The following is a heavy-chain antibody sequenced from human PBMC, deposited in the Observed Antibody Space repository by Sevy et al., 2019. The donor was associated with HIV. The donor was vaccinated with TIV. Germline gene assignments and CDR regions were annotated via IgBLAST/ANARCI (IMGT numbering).Heavy chain of an antibody. CDR2: IWSDGAYQ. V-gene: IGHV3-33*01. CDR1: GFTFSNYA. Sequence: GGSLRLSCAATGFTFSNYAMHWVRQAPGKGMEWVAIIWSDGAYQYHGDSVKGRFTISRDNSKNTLYLQMNNVRVGETAVYYCARGGNYYDNAAYYARDWWGQGTLVTVSS. CDR3: ARGGNYYDNAAYYARDW. J-gene: IGHJ4*02. D-gene: IGHD3-22*01.